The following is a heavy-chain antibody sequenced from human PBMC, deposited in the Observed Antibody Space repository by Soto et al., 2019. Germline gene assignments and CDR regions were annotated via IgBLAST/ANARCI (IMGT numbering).Heavy chain of an antibody. Sequence: PGGSLRLSCAASGFIFSNYGVHWVRQAPGKGLEWVAVISYDGTNKHYADSVKGRFTISRDNAKNTLYLQMHSLRAEDTALYFCVRDRGYPDSFDVWGRGTMVT. D-gene: IGHD1-1*01. CDR1: GFIFSNYG. J-gene: IGHJ3*01. V-gene: IGHV3-30*03. CDR3: VRDRGYPDSFDV. CDR2: ISYDGTNK.